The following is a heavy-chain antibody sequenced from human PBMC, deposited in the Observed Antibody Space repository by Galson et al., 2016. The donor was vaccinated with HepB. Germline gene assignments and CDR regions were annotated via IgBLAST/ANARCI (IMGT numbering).Heavy chain of an antibody. CDR3: AREYAAADR. CDR1: GFTFTTYA. CDR2: ISYDGLDK. V-gene: IGHV3-30-3*01. Sequence: PRLSCAASGFTFTTYAMHWVRQAPDKGLEWVAVISYDGLDKYYGDSVKGRFTISRDNSKDTVYLQMNSLRADDTAVYYCAREYAAADRWGQGTLVTVSS. J-gene: IGHJ1*01. D-gene: IGHD2-15*01.